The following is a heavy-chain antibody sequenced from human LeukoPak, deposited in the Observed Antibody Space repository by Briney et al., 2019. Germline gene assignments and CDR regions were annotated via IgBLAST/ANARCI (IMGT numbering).Heavy chain of an antibody. CDR1: VGSFSGYY. V-gene: IGHV4-34*01. CDR2: INHSGST. J-gene: IGHJ4*02. Sequence: SETLSLTCAVYVGSFSGYYWTWIRQPPGKGLEWIGEINHSGSTNYNPSLMSRVAISVDTSKNQFSLKLSSVTAADTAMYYCARTTVVTSNFDFWGQGTLVTVSS. D-gene: IGHD4-23*01. CDR3: ARTTVVTSNFDF.